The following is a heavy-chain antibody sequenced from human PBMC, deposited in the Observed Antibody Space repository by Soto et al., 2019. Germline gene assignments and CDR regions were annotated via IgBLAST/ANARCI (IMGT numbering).Heavy chain of an antibody. CDR2: ISGYNVNT. Sequence: QIQLEQSRPELRKPGASVKVSCKASGYIFSNFGISWVRQAPGQGLEGMGWISGYNVNTNYAQKFQDRLRMTTDISTGTAYMELTTLRSEDTAVYYCAKDASSWFYYFYGMDVWGQGTTVTVSS. CDR1: GYIFSNFG. CDR3: AKDASSWFYYFYGMDV. D-gene: IGHD2-2*01. J-gene: IGHJ6*02. V-gene: IGHV1-18*01.